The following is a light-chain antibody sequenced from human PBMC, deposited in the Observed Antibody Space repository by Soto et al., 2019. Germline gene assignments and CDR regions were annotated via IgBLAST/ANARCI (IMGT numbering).Light chain of an antibody. Sequence: EIVMTQSPATLSVSPGERATLSYRAGQSVSSNLAWYQQKPGQAPRLLIYGASTRAIGIPARFSGSGSGTEFTLTVSSLQSEDSAVYYCQQYNNWPRTFGQGTKVEI. CDR1: QSVSSN. V-gene: IGKV3-15*01. CDR3: QQYNNWPRT. J-gene: IGKJ1*01. CDR2: GAS.